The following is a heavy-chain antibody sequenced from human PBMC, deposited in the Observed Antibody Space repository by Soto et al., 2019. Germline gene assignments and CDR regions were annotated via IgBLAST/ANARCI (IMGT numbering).Heavy chain of an antibody. Sequence: QVQLVQSGVEVKKPGSSVRVSCRTSGGTFTNYALSWVRQAPGQGLEWMGGLIPIFDTADYAQNFQGRVTITADKSTSTAYMDLSSLRSEDKAIYFCARPSSGEYYYCAMDVWGQGTTVTVSS. D-gene: IGHD3-10*01. CDR3: ARPSSGEYYYCAMDV. CDR1: GGTFTNYA. CDR2: LIPIFDTA. V-gene: IGHV1-69*06. J-gene: IGHJ6*02.